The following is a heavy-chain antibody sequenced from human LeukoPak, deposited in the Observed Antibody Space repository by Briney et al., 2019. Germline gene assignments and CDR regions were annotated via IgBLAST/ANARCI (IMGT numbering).Heavy chain of an antibody. CDR1: GFTVSSNY. Sequence: PGGSLRLSCAASGFTVSSNYMSWVRQAPGKGLEWASVIYSGGSTYYADSVKGRFTISRDNSKNTQSLQMNSLRAEDTAVYYCAKDDDWGRYKHWGQGTLVTVSS. J-gene: IGHJ4*02. CDR3: AKDDDWGRYKH. CDR2: IYSGGST. V-gene: IGHV3-53*01. D-gene: IGHD3-16*01.